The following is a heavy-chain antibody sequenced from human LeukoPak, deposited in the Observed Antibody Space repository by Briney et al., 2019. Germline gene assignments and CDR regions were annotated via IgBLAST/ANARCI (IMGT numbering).Heavy chain of an antibody. V-gene: IGHV4-34*01. CDR2: INHSGST. CDR3: ARSFLYGSGSQRYYFDY. Sequence: PSETLSLTCAVYGGSFSGYYWSWLRQPPGKGLEWIGEINHSGSTNYNPSLKSRVTISVDTSKNQFSLKLSSVTAADTAVYYCARSFLYGSGSQRYYFDYWGQGTLVTVSS. D-gene: IGHD3-10*01. J-gene: IGHJ4*02. CDR1: GGSFSGYY.